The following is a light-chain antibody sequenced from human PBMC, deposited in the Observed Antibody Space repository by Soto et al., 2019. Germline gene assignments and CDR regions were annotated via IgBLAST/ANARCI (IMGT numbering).Light chain of an antibody. CDR3: QQYNNWPKT. CDR1: RSVSRTY. V-gene: IGKV3D-20*02. J-gene: IGKJ1*01. CDR2: GAS. Sequence: DIVLTQSPATLSLSPGDRATLSCRASRSVSRTYFAWYQQRPGQAPRLLIYGASNRATGIPDRFTGSGSGTDFTLTITRLEPEDFAVYYCQQYNNWPKTFGQGTKVDIK.